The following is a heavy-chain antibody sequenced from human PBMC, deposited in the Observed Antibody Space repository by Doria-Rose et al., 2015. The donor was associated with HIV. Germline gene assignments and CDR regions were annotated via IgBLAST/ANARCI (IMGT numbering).Heavy chain of an antibody. CDR3: ARMGSYRELDY. Sequence: QVQLQQWGPGLVKPSETLSLTCSVSGASVSSRGYYWNWIRQVPGKGLESLGYTYYTGTSDYSPSLKSRLNMAVDTSKNQFSLKLSFVTVADTAVYYCARMGSYRELDYWGHGALVIVSA. CDR1: GASVSSRGYY. V-gene: IGHV4-31*03. D-gene: IGHD3-3*01. J-gene: IGHJ4*01. CDR2: TYYTGTS.